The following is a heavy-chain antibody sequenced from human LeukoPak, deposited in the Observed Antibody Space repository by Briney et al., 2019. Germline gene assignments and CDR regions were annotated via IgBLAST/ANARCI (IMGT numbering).Heavy chain of an antibody. J-gene: IGHJ4*02. CDR2: IYYSGST. V-gene: IGHV4-30-4*08. Sequence: PSETLSLTCTVSGGSISSGDYYWSWIRQPPGKGLEWIGYIYYSGSTYYNPSLKSRVTLSADTSKNQFSLTLNSVTAADTAVYYCARRRLGYYFDYWGQGTLVTVSS. D-gene: IGHD5-24*01. CDR1: GGSISSGDYY. CDR3: ARRRLGYYFDY.